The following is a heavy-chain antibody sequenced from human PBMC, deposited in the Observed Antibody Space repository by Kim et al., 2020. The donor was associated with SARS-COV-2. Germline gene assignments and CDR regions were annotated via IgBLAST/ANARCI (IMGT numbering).Heavy chain of an antibody. CDR3: ARASGITMIVVVTAYGMDV. V-gene: IGHV1-46*01. J-gene: IGHJ6*02. D-gene: IGHD3-22*01. Sequence: ASVKVSCKASGYTFTSYYMHWVRQAPGQGLEWMGIINPSGGSTSYAQKFQGRVTMTRDTSTSTVYMELSSPRSEDTAVYYCARASGITMIVVVTAYGMDVWGQGTTVTVSS. CDR2: INPSGGST. CDR1: GYTFTSYY.